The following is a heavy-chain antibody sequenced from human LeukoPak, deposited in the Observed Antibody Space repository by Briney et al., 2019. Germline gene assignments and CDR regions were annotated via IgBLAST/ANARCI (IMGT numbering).Heavy chain of an antibody. CDR2: INPNSGGT. Sequence: EASVKVSCKASGYTFTGYYMHWVRQAPGQGLEWMGWINPNSGGTNYAQKFRGRVTMTRDTSVSTVYMEVSRLRSDDTAVYYCARAEPYSTGRFDYFFDYWGQGTLVTVSS. V-gene: IGHV1-2*02. J-gene: IGHJ4*02. CDR1: GYTFTGYY. D-gene: IGHD2-8*02. CDR3: ARAEPYSTGRFDYFFDY.